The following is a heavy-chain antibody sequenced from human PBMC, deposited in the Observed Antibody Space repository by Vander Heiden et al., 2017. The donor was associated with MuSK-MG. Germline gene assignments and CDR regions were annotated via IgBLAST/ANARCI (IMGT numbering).Heavy chain of an antibody. D-gene: IGHD2-2*01. CDR3: ARRSSSRKTPWAVVPNWYFDL. J-gene: IGHJ2*01. CDR2: IDTAGDT. V-gene: IGHV3-13*01. Sequence: EVQLVESGGGLVQPGGSLRFSCAASGFTFSSYDMHWVRQATGKGLEWVSAIDTAGDTYYPGSVKGRFTISRENAKNSLYLQMNSLRAGDTAVYYCARRSSSRKTPWAVVPNWYFDLWGRGTLVTVSS. CDR1: GFTFSSYD.